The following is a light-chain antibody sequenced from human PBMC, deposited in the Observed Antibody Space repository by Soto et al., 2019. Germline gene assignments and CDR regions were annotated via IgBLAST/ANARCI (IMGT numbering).Light chain of an antibody. CDR1: QGISNG. J-gene: IGKJ1*01. CDR2: DAS. V-gene: IGKV1-13*02. Sequence: AIQLTQSPSSLSVSVGDRVTITCRTSQGISNGLYWYQQKPGKPPKLLIYDASSLESGVPSRFRGRGSGTDFTLTISSLQPEDFATYFCQQFNTYPLAFGPGTKVEIK. CDR3: QQFNTYPLA.